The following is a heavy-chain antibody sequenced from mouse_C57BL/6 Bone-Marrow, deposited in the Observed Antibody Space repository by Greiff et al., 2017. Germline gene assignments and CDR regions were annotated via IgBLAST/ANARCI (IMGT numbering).Heavy chain of an antibody. D-gene: IGHD1-1*01. CDR2: IHPNSGST. CDR1: GYTFTSYW. J-gene: IGHJ2*01. Sequence: QVQLKQPGAELVKPGASVKLSCKASGYTFTSYWMHWVKQRPGQGLEWIGMIHPNSGSTNYNEKFKSKATLTVDKSSSTAYMQLSSLTSEDSAVYYCARYYYGSRDYWGQGTTLTVSS. V-gene: IGHV1-64*01. CDR3: ARYYYGSRDY.